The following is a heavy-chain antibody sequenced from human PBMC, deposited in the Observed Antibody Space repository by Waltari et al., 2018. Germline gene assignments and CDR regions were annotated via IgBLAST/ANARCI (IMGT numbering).Heavy chain of an antibody. D-gene: IGHD6-13*01. CDR3: AREYSSSWYGVFDY. Sequence: QLQLQESGPGLVKPSETLSLTCTVSGGSISSSRYYWGWIRQPPGKGLEWIGSIYYSGSTYYNPSLKSRVTISVDTSKNQFSLKLSSVTAADTAVYYCAREYSSSWYGVFDYWGQGTLVTVSS. V-gene: IGHV4-39*07. CDR2: IYYSGST. CDR1: GGSISSSRYY. J-gene: IGHJ4*02.